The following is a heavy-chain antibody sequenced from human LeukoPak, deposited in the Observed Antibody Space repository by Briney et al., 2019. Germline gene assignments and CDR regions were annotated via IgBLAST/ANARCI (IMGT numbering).Heavy chain of an antibody. J-gene: IGHJ4*02. CDR1: GGSISRDNW. Sequence: SETLSLTCTVSGGSISRDNWSWVRQPPGKGLEWIGETYHSGSTNYNPSLKSRVTISVDKSKNQFSLKLSSVTAADTAVYYCARGRSSGPTWYFDYWGQGTLVTVSS. CDR2: TYHSGST. CDR3: ARGRSSGPTWYFDY. D-gene: IGHD6-19*01. V-gene: IGHV4-4*02.